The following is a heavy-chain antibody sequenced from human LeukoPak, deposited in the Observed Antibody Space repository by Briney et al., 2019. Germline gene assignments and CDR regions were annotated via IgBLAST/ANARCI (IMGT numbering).Heavy chain of an antibody. CDR2: IYYSGST. CDR1: GGSISSSSYY. Sequence: PSETLSLTCTVSGGSISSSSYYWRWIRHPPGRGVEWIGSIYYSGSTYNNPSHSRLATIFVETSKNQFSLKLSSVTAADTAVYYCARVRFGTFDYWGQGTLVTVSS. CDR3: ARVRFGTFDY. V-gene: IGHV4-39*01. J-gene: IGHJ4*02. D-gene: IGHD3-10*01.